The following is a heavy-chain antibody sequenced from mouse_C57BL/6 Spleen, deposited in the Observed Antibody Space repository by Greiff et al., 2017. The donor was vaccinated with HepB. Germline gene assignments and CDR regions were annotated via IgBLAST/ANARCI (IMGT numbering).Heavy chain of an antibody. V-gene: IGHV5-16*01. CDR3: AGAYDGNYGAMDY. CDR1: GFTFSDYY. J-gene: IGHJ4*01. CDR2: INYDGSST. Sequence: EVQVVESEGGLVQPGSSMKLSCTASGFTFSDYYMAWVRQVPEKGLEWVANINYDGSSTYYLDSLKSRFIISRDNAKNILYLQMSSLKSEDTATDYCAGAYDGNYGAMDYWGQGTSVTVSS. D-gene: IGHD2-10*01.